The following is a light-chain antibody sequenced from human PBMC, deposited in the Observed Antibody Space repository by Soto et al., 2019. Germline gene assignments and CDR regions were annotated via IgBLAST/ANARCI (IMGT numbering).Light chain of an antibody. Sequence: EIVMTQSPATLSVPPGERATLSCRASQSVSSNLVWYQQKPGQAPRLLIYGASTRASGFPARFSGSGSGTEFTLTISSLQSEDFAVYYCQQYNNWPRTFGQGTKVEIK. CDR1: QSVSSN. V-gene: IGKV3-15*01. J-gene: IGKJ1*01. CDR3: QQYNNWPRT. CDR2: GAS.